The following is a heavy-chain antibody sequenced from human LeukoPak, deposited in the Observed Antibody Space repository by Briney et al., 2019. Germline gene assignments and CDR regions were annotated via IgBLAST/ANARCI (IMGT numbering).Heavy chain of an antibody. CDR3: ARHEIVGATFSDY. J-gene: IGHJ4*02. CDR2: IYYSGST. CDR1: GGSISSYY. Sequence: SETLSLTCTVSGGSISSYYWGWIRQPPGKGLEWIGSIYYSGSTYYNPSLKSRVTISVDTSKNQFSLKLSSVTAADTAVYYCARHEIVGATFSDYWGQGTLVTVSS. V-gene: IGHV4-39*01. D-gene: IGHD1-26*01.